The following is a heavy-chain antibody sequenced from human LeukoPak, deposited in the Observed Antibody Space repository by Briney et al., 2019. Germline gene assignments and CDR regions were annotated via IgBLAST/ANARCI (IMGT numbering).Heavy chain of an antibody. CDR1: GYSISSGYY. J-gene: IGHJ5*02. CDR2: IYHSGST. Sequence: PSETLSLTCTVSGYSISSGYYWGWIRQPPGKGLEWIGSIYHSGSTYYNPSLKSRVTISVDTSKNQFSLKLSSVTAADTAVYYCARSPQGTATTANWLDPWGQGTLVTVSS. V-gene: IGHV4-38-2*02. CDR3: ARSPQGTATTANWLDP. D-gene: IGHD4-17*01.